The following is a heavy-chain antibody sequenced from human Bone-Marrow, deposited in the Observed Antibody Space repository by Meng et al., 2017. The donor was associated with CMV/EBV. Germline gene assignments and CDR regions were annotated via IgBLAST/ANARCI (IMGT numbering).Heavy chain of an antibody. D-gene: IGHD5-18*01. CDR1: GFTFSSYG. V-gene: IGHV3-33*06. J-gene: IGHJ4*02. CDR2: IWYDGSNK. Sequence: GESLKISCAASGFTFSSYGMHWVRQAPGKGLEWVAVIWYDGSNKYYADSVKGRFTISRDNSKNTLYLQMNSLRAEDTAVYYCAKDHGYGYVRLFDYWGQGTLVPVSS. CDR3: AKDHGYGYVRLFDY.